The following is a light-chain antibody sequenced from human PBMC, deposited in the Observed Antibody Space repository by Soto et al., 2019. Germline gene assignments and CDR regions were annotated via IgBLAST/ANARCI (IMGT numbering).Light chain of an antibody. CDR1: QGISSW. CDR3: LQEINYPWT. V-gene: IGKV1-12*01. Sequence: DIQMTQSPSSVAASVEDRVTLTCRASQGISSWLAWYQQKPGKAPNLLIYAASSLHSGVPSRFSGSGSGTDGTLAISSLQPEEAATDYCLQEINYPWTVGQGTKGDIK. CDR2: AAS. J-gene: IGKJ1*01.